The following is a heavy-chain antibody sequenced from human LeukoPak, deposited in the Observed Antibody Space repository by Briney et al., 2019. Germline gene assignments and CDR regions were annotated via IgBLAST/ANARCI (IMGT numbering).Heavy chain of an antibody. CDR1: GFTFTSYE. CDR3: ARGPLLGGLSN. J-gene: IGHJ4*02. Sequence: GGSLRLSCATSGFTFTSYEMNWVRQAPGKGPEWVSYISSSDRTTHYADSVKGRFTISRDRAKNSLHLQVNSLRAEDTAVYYCARGPLLGGLSNWGQGTLVTVSS. D-gene: IGHD4-23*01. CDR2: ISSSDRTT. V-gene: IGHV3-48*03.